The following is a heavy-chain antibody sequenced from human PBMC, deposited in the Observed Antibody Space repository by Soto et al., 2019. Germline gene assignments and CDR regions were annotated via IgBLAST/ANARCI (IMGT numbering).Heavy chain of an antibody. CDR2: IYYSGST. D-gene: IGHD7-27*01. Sequence: TLSLTCTVSGGSISSGGYYWICMRQRPGKGLEWIGYIYYSGSTYYNPSLKSRVTISVDTSKNQFSLKLSSVTAADTAVYYCARDRLTGDPEAFDIWGQGTMVTVSS. J-gene: IGHJ3*02. V-gene: IGHV4-31*03. CDR1: GGSISSGGYY. CDR3: ARDRLTGDPEAFDI.